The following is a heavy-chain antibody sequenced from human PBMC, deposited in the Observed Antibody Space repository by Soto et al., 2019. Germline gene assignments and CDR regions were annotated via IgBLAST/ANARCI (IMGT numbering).Heavy chain of an antibody. V-gene: IGHV4-59*01. CDR3: ARDLNPYWYYYDSSGYPAAFDI. J-gene: IGHJ3*02. Sequence: SETLSLTCTVSGGSISSYYWSWIRQPPGKGLEWIGYIYYSGSTNYNPSLKSRVTISVDTSKNQFSLKLSSVTAADTAVYYCARDLNPYWYYYDSSGYPAAFDIWGQGTMVTVSS. CDR2: IYYSGST. D-gene: IGHD3-22*01. CDR1: GGSISSYY.